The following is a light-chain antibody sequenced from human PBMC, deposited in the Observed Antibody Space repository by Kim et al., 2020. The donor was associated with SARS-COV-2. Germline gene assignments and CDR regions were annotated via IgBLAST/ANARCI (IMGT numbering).Light chain of an antibody. J-gene: IGKJ2*01. V-gene: IGKV1-39*01. Sequence: DIQMTQSPSSLSASVGDRVTIACRASQTISTYLNWYQEKPGKAPKLLIYAASFLQGGVPSRFSGSGSGTDFTLTITSLQPENCATYYCQQSYTMPYTFGQGTKLEI. CDR2: AAS. CDR1: QTISTY. CDR3: QQSYTMPYT.